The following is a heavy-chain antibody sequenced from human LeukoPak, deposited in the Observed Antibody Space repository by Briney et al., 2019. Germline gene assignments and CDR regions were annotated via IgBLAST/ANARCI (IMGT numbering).Heavy chain of an antibody. CDR1: GGSFSGYY. CDR2: INHSGST. Sequence: SETLSLTCAVYGGSFSGYYWSWIRQPPGKGLEWIGEINHSGSTNYNPSLKSRVTISVDTSKNQFSLKLSSVTAADTAVYYCARGTRRLGYCSGGSCYFLDYWGQGTLVTVPS. D-gene: IGHD2-15*01. V-gene: IGHV4-34*01. J-gene: IGHJ4*02. CDR3: ARGTRRLGYCSGGSCYFLDY.